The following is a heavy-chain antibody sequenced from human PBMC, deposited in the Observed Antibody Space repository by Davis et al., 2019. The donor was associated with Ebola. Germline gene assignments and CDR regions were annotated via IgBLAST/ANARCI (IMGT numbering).Heavy chain of an antibody. J-gene: IGHJ4*02. CDR3: AREGLVEAGDFDY. D-gene: IGHD6-19*01. CDR1: GFTFSSYS. Sequence: PGGSLRLSCAASGFTFSSYSMNWVRQAPGKGLEWVANIKQDGSEKYYVDSVKGRFTISRDNAKNSLYLQMNSLRAEDTAVYYCAREGLVEAGDFDYWGQGTLVTVSS. V-gene: IGHV3-7*01. CDR2: IKQDGSEK.